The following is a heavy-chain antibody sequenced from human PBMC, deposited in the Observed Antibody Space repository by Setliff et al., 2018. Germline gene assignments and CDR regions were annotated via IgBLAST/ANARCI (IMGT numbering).Heavy chain of an antibody. CDR2: ICRGSNT. CDR1: GGSMTSYY. Sequence: PSETLSLTCTVSGGSMTSYYWSWIRQPAGKGLEWIGRICSSENTIGRICRGSNTHYNPSLQSRVTMSLDTSTNQFSLRLSSVTAADTAVYYCARSFSRREKFLLDYWGQGALVTVSS. CDR3: ARSFSRREKFLLDY. V-gene: IGHV4-4*07. J-gene: IGHJ4*02.